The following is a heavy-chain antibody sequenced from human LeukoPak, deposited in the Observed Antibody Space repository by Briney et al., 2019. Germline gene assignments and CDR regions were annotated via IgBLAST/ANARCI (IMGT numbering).Heavy chain of an antibody. CDR1: GFTFSSYA. CDR3: AKKRDAFDI. CDR2: LTDSGGTT. Sequence: GRSLRLSCVASGFTFSSYAMGWVRQAPGKRPEWVSSLTDSGGTTYYVDSVKGRFTISRDNSKNTLYLHMNSLRAEDTAMYYCAKKRDAFDIWGQGTVVAVSS. D-gene: IGHD5-24*01. J-gene: IGHJ3*02. V-gene: IGHV3-23*01.